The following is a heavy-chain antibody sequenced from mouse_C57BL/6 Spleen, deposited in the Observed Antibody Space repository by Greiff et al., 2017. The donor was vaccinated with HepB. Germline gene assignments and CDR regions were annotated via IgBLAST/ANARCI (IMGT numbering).Heavy chain of an antibody. CDR1: GYTFTSYW. Sequence: QVQLKQPGAELVKPGASVKLSCKASGYTFTSYWMQWVKQRPGQGLEWIGEIDPSDSYTNYNQKFKGKATLTVDTSSSTAYMQLSSLTSEDSAVYYCARRAVTPRDYWGQGTSGTVAS. CDR2: IDPSDSYT. D-gene: IGHD2-1*01. V-gene: IGHV1-50*01. J-gene: IGHJ4*01. CDR3: ARRAVTPRDY.